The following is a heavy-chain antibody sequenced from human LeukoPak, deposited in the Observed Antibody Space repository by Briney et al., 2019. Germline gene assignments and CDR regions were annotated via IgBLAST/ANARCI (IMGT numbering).Heavy chain of an antibody. CDR2: INHSGST. CDR3: ARAPERWYSYGSYTYHYMDV. J-gene: IGHJ6*03. V-gene: IGHV4-34*01. CDR1: GGSFSGYY. Sequence: SETLSLTCAVYGGSFSGYYWSWIRQPPGKGLEWIGEINHSGSTNYNPSLKSRVTISVDTSKNQFSLKLSSVTAADTAIYYCARAPERWYSYGSYTYHYMDVWGRGTTVTVSS. D-gene: IGHD3-10*01.